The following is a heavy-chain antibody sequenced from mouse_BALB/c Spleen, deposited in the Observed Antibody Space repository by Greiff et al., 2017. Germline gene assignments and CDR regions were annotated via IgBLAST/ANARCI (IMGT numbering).Heavy chain of an antibody. V-gene: IGHV3-6*02. J-gene: IGHJ2*01. Sequence: EVKLMESGPGLVKPSQSLSLTCSVTGYSITSGYYWNWIRQLPGNKLEWMGYISYDDSNNYNPALKNRISITRDTSKYQFFLKLNSVTSEDTATFYCARDARYYFDYWGQGTTLTVSS. CDR3: ARDARYYFDY. CDR2: ISYDDSN. D-gene: IGHD3-1*01. CDR1: GYSITSGYY.